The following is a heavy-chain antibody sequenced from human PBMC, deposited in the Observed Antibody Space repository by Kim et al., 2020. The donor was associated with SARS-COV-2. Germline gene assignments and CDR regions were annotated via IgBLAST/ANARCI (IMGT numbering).Heavy chain of an antibody. CDR1: GFTFSDYY. CDR2: ISSTTSYT. CDR3: ARVSSGSSSWYWFDP. J-gene: IGHJ5*02. V-gene: IGHV3-11*05. D-gene: IGHD6-13*01. Sequence: GGSLRLSCAASGFTFSDYYMSWIRQAPGKGLEWVSYISSTTSYTKYADSVKGRFTISRDNAKNSLYLQMNSLRAEDTAAYYCARVSSGSSSWYWFDPWG.